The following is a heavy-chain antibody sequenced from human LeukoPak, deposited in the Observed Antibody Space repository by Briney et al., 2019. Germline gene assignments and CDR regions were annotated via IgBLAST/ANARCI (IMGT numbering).Heavy chain of an antibody. CDR1: GGSFSGYY. CDR3: ARMLKTGYSSSWDRFDY. V-gene: IGHV4-34*01. J-gene: IGHJ4*02. Sequence: PSETLSLTCAVYGGSFSGYYWSWIRQPPGKGLEWIGEINHSGSTNYNPSLKSRVTISVDTSKNQFSLKLSSVTAADTAVYYCARMLKTGYSSSWDRFDYWGQGTLVTVSS. CDR2: INHSGST. D-gene: IGHD6-13*01.